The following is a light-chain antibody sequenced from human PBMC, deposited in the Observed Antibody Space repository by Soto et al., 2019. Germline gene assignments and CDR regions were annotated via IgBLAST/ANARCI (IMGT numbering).Light chain of an antibody. Sequence: QSVLTQPPSVSGAPGQRVTISCTGSSSNIGAGYVHWYQQLPGTAPKLLIESNSNRPSGVPDRFSGSKSGTSASLAITGLQAEDEADYYCQSYDSSRVLFGGGTQLTVL. J-gene: IGLJ2*01. CDR2: SNS. V-gene: IGLV1-40*01. CDR1: SSNIGAGY. CDR3: QSYDSSRVL.